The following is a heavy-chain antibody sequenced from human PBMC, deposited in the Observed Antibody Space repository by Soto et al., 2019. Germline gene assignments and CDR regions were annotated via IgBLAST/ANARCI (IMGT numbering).Heavy chain of an antibody. Sequence: ASVKVSCKASGYTFTSYGISWVRQAPGQGLEWMGWISAYNGNTNYAQKLQGRVTMTRNTSTSTAYMELSSLRSEDTAVYYCAFLELAYDYWGQGTLVTVSS. D-gene: IGHD1-26*01. V-gene: IGHV1-18*01. CDR3: AFLELAYDY. CDR1: GYTFTSYG. CDR2: ISAYNGNT. J-gene: IGHJ4*02.